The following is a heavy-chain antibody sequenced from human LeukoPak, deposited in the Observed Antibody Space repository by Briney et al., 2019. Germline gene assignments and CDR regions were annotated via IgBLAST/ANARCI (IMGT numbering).Heavy chain of an antibody. CDR3: ARARWSSTGWFLGY. CDR2: VNPQGSDT. D-gene: IGHD6-19*01. J-gene: IGHJ4*02. Sequence: GESLRLSCAASGFTFSSYWMHWVRQAPGKGLVWVSRVNPQGSDTSYTDSVKGRFTISRDNAKDSLHLQMDNLRAEDTAVYYCARARWSSTGWFLGYWGQRTLLAVSS. V-gene: IGHV3-74*01. CDR1: GFTFSSYW.